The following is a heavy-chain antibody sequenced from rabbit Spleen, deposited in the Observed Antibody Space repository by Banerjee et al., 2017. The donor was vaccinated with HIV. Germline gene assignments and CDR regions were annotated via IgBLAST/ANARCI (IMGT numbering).Heavy chain of an antibody. CDR3: ARGGASTTIDSLFSL. J-gene: IGHJ4*01. CDR2: MNSGSSGNT. D-gene: IGHD4-1*01. V-gene: IGHV1S40*01. CDR1: GLDFSGDSY. Sequence: QSLEESGGGLVKPGASLTLTCKASGLDFSGDSYDSYMCWVRQAPGKGLEWIGCMNSGSSGNTYYASWAKGRFTISKTSSTTVTLQMTSLTAADTATYFCARGGASTTIDSLFSLWGQGTLVTVS.